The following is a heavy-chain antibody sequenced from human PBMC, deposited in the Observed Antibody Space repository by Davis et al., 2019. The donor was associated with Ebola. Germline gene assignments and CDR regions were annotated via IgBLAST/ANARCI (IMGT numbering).Heavy chain of an antibody. CDR3: ARGPSTGNSFSY. V-gene: IGHV3-7*01. J-gene: IGHJ4*01. D-gene: IGHD4-23*01. Sequence: PGGSLRLSCAASGFTFSSYWMSWVRQAPGKGLEWVANIKQDGSEKYYVDFVKGRFTISRDNAKNSLSLQMNGLRAEDTAVYYCARGPSTGNSFSYWGRGTLVTVSS. CDR1: GFTFSSYW. CDR2: IKQDGSEK.